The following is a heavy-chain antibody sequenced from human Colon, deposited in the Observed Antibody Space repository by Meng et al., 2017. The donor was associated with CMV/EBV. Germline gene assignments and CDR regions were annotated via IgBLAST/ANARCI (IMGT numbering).Heavy chain of an antibody. CDR3: AKGRRGTVVPSAQYFDS. CDR1: GFSFSAFA. J-gene: IGHJ4*02. CDR2: IRRDGSDK. Sequence: GGSLRLSCVASGFSFSAFAMHWVRQAPGQGLEWVAFIRRDGSDKYYEDSVKGRFTISRDNTKNTVYLEMNSLREEDTGVYYCAKGRRGTVVPSAQYFDSWGQGTLVTVS. V-gene: IGHV3-30*02. D-gene: IGHD1-14*01.